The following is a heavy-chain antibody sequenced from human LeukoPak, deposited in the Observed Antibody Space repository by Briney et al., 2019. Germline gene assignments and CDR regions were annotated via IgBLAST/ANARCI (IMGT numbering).Heavy chain of an antibody. Sequence: GGSLRLSCAASGFTFSSYAMHWVRQAPGRGLEWVAVISYDGSNKYYADSVKGRFTVSRDNSKNTLYLQMNSLRAEDTAVYYCARGRSSSSWYERGYWGQGTLVTVSS. D-gene: IGHD6-13*01. CDR3: ARGRSSSSWYERGY. J-gene: IGHJ4*02. V-gene: IGHV3-30*04. CDR2: ISYDGSNK. CDR1: GFTFSSYA.